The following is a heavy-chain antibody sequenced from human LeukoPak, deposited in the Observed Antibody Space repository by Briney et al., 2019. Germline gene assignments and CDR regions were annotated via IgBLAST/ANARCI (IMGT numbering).Heavy chain of an antibody. CDR1: GGSFSGYY. CDR3: ARRSTRYYYYYGMDV. V-gene: IGHV4-34*01. J-gene: IGHJ6*04. CDR2: INHSGST. D-gene: IGHD2-15*01. Sequence: SETLSLTCAVCGGSFSGYYWSWIRQPPGKGLEWIGEINHSGSTNYNPSLKSRVTISVDTSKNQFSLKLSSVTAADTAVYYCARRSTRYYYYYGMDVWGKGTTVTVSS.